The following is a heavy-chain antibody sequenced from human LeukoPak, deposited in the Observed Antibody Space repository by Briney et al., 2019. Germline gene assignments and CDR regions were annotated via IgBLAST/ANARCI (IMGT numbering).Heavy chain of an antibody. CDR1: GYSISSGYY. J-gene: IGHJ4*01. D-gene: IGHD4-23*01. Sequence: PSETLSLTCTVSGYSISSGYYWGWIRQPPGKGLEWIGSIYHSGSTYYNPSLKSRVTISVDTSKNQFSLKLSSVTAADTAVYYCARDLNGGSHFDYWGHGTLVTVSA. CDR2: IYHSGST. V-gene: IGHV4-38-2*02. CDR3: ARDLNGGSHFDY.